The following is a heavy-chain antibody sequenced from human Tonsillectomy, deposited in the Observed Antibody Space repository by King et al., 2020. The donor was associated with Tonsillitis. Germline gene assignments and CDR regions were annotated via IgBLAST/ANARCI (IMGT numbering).Heavy chain of an antibody. CDR2: ISSSGSTI. J-gene: IGHJ4*02. Sequence: VQLVESGGGLVQPGGSLRLSCAASGFTFSSYEMNLVRQAPGKGLEWFSYISSSGSTIYYADSVKGRFTISRDNAKNSLYLQMNSLRAEDTAVYYCARGGKDTAMVNFDYWGQGTLVTVSS. V-gene: IGHV3-48*03. D-gene: IGHD5-18*01. CDR3: ARGGKDTAMVNFDY. CDR1: GFTFSSYE.